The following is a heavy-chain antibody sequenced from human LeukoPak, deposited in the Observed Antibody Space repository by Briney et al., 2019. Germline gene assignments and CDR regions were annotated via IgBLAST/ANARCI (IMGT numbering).Heavy chain of an antibody. J-gene: IGHJ3*02. CDR3: ARDSDSSGYLPSPRDGFDI. V-gene: IGHV3-48*03. D-gene: IGHD3-22*01. Sequence: GGSLRLSCAASGFTFSSYEMNWVRQAPGKGLEWVSYISSSGRTVYYADSLKGRFTISRDNAKNSLYLQMNGLRAEDTAVYYCARDSDSSGYLPSPRDGFDIWGQGTMVTVSS. CDR2: ISSSGRTV. CDR1: GFTFSSYE.